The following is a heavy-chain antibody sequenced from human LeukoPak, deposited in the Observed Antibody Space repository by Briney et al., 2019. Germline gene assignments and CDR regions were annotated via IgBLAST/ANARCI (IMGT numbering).Heavy chain of an antibody. CDR3: AREIAAAGTGNWFDP. Sequence: SVKDSCKATVCTLTSYDINGVRQPGGRGLDWMGWMYSNSGNTGYAQKFQGRVTMTRNTSISTAYMELSSLRSEDTAVYYCAREIAAAGTGNWFDPWGQGTLVTVSS. J-gene: IGHJ5*02. CDR1: VCTLTSYD. V-gene: IGHV1-8*01. CDR2: MYSNSGNT. D-gene: IGHD6-13*01.